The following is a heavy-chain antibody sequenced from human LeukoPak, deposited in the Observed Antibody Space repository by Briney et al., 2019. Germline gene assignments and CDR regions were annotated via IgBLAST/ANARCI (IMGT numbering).Heavy chain of an antibody. J-gene: IGHJ5*02. D-gene: IGHD2-2*01. V-gene: IGHV4-39*07. Sequence: PSETLSLTCTVSGGSISSSSYYWGWIRQPPGKGLEWSGSIYYSGSTYYNPSLKSRVTISVDTSKNQFSLKLSSVTAADTAVYYCARTWCSSTSCLNWFDPWGQGTLVTVSS. CDR1: GGSISSSSYY. CDR3: ARTWCSSTSCLNWFDP. CDR2: IYYSGST.